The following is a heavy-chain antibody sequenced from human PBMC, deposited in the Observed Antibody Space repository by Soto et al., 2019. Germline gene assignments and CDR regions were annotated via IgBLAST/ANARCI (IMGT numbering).Heavy chain of an antibody. CDR1: GYTFTGYY. CDR2: INPNSGGT. Sequence: ASVKVSCKASGYTFTGYYMHWVRQAPGQGLEWMGWINPNSGGTNYAQKFQGWVTMTRDTSISTAYMELSRLGSDDTAVYYCARDLRSDSSGYRYYGMDVWGQGTTVTAP. J-gene: IGHJ6*02. CDR3: ARDLRSDSSGYRYYGMDV. D-gene: IGHD3-22*01. V-gene: IGHV1-2*04.